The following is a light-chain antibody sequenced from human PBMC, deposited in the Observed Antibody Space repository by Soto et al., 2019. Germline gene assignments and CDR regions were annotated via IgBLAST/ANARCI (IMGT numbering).Light chain of an antibody. CDR2: LNSDGSH. V-gene: IGLV4-69*01. Sequence: QLVLTQSPSASASLGASVKLTCTLSSGHSTYAIAWHQQRPEKGPRYLMKLNSDGSHNTGDGIPDRFSGSSSGAERYLTISSLQSEDEADYYCQTWVTGPPWVFGGGTKLTVL. CDR1: SGHSTYA. J-gene: IGLJ3*02. CDR3: QTWVTGPPWV.